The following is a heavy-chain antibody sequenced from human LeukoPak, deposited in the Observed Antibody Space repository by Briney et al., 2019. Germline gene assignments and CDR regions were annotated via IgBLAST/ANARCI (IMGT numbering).Heavy chain of an antibody. J-gene: IGHJ4*02. CDR1: GFTFSNYW. D-gene: IGHD5/OR15-5a*01. CDR2: ISSSSSTI. CDR3: ARDFLVYGVS. V-gene: IGHV3-48*01. Sequence: GGSLRLSCAASGFTFSNYWMSWVRQAPGKGLEWVSYISSSSSTIYYADSVKGRFTISRDNAKNSLYLQMNSLRAEDTAVYYCARDFLVYGVSWGQGTLVTVSS.